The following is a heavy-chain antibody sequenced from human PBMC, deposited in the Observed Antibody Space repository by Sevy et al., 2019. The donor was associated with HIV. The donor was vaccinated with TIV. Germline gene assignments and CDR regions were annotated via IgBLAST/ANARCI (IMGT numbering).Heavy chain of an antibody. D-gene: IGHD5-18*01. V-gene: IGHV3-15*01. CDR1: GFTFTNTW. CDR3: TTGDPYNRYGYMRPYFFDY. Sequence: GGSLRLSCAASGFTFTNTWMSWGRQAPGKGLEWVGRIKSKTDGGTGDYAAPVKGRFSISRDDSKNTLYLQMNSLKTEDTAVYYCTTGDPYNRYGYMRPYFFDYWGQGTLVTVSS. CDR2: IKSKTDGGTG. J-gene: IGHJ4*02.